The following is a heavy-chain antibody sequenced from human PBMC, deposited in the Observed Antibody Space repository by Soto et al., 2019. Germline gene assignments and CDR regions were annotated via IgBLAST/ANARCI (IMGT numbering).Heavy chain of an antibody. J-gene: IGHJ4*02. CDR3: ARGRYYIAARPIAFDY. D-gene: IGHD6-6*01. CDR2: IIPIFGTA. Sequence: SVKVSCKASGGTFSSYAISWVRQAPGQGLEWMGGIIPIFGTANYAQKFQGRVTITADESTSTAYMELSSLRSEDTAVYYCARGRYYIAARPIAFDYWGQGTLVTVSS. CDR1: GGTFSSYA. V-gene: IGHV1-69*13.